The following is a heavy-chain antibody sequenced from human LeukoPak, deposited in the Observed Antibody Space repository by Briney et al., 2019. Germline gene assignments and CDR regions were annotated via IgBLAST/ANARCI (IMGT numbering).Heavy chain of an antibody. CDR1: GFTFSGYG. V-gene: IGHV3-30*02. Sequence: PGGSLRLSCAASGFTFSGYGMHWVRQAPGKGPEWVAFIRYDGSNKYYADSVKGRFTISRDNAKSMLYLQMNSLRVEDTAVYYCARVIGGSGDFDLWGRGTLVTISS. CDR2: IRYDGSNK. D-gene: IGHD3-16*01. CDR3: ARVIGGSGDFDL. J-gene: IGHJ2*01.